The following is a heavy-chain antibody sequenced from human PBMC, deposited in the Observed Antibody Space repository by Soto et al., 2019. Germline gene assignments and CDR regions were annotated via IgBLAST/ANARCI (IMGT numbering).Heavy chain of an antibody. CDR1: GGTFSSYA. D-gene: IGHD6-13*01. V-gene: IGHV1-69*01. J-gene: IGHJ4*02. CDR2: IIPIFGTA. Sequence: QVQLVQSGAEVKKPGSSVKVSCKASGGTFSSYAISWVRQAPGQGLEWMGGIIPIFGTANYAQQFQGRVTITADESTSTAYMELRSLRSEDTAVYYCARHRPGYSSRWYYFDYWGQGTLGNVSS. CDR3: ARHRPGYSSRWYYFDY.